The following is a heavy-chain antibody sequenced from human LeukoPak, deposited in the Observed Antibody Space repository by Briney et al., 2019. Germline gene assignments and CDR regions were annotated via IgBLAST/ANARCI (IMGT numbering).Heavy chain of an antibody. D-gene: IGHD3-22*01. J-gene: IGHJ4*02. CDR2: ISVRSNYI. Sequence: GGSLRLSCAASGYTFSSYSINWVSQAPGKGLEWVSSISVRSNYIYYADSVRGRFSISRDDARDSLYLQMNSLRAEDTAVYYCVRLRRNSDTSGFYYYYYYWGQGTLVTVSS. V-gene: IGHV3-21*01. CDR1: GYTFSSYS. CDR3: VRLRRNSDTSGFYYYYYY.